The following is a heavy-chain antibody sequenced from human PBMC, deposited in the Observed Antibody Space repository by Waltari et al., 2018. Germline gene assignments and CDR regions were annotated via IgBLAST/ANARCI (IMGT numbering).Heavy chain of an antibody. CDR3: AIAAAGTFDY. D-gene: IGHD6-13*01. CDR2: IIPILCIA. Sequence: QVQMVQSGAEVRKRGCSVKVSCKAAGGTFSSYTISWVRQAPGQGLEWMGRIIPILCIANYSQNFQGSFTITADKSTSTAYIELSSLRSEDTSVYYCAIAAAGTFDYWVQGTLVTVSS. CDR1: GGTFSSYT. J-gene: IGHJ4*02. V-gene: IGHV1-69*02.